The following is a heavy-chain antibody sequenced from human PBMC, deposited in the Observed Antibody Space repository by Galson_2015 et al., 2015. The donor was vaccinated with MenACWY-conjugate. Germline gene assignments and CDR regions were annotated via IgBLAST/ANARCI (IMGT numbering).Heavy chain of an antibody. D-gene: IGHD2-15*01. Sequence: LRLSCAASGFTFSSYALSWVRQAPGKGLEWVSGISASGGSTYYADSVKGRFTISRDTSKNTLDLQMNSLRAEDTAVYYCAKPQYCSGGSCYRFDSWGQGTLVTVSS. CDR3: AKPQYCSGGSCYRFDS. J-gene: IGHJ4*02. CDR1: GFTFSSYA. CDR2: ISASGGST. V-gene: IGHV3-23*01.